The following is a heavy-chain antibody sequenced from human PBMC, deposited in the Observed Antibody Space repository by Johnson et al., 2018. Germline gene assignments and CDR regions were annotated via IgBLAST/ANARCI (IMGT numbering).Heavy chain of an antibody. Sequence: QVQLVESGGGVVQPGRSLRLSCAASGFTFSSYGMLWVRQAPGKGLEWVAFISYDGSKKYYADSVKSRFTISRDNSKKTLYLKMNSLRAEDTAVYYCAIFYGSGSFYYYGMDVWGQGTTVTGSS. CDR1: GFTFSSYG. J-gene: IGHJ6*02. D-gene: IGHD3-10*01. CDR2: ISYDGSKK. CDR3: AIFYGSGSFYYYGMDV. V-gene: IGHV3-30*03.